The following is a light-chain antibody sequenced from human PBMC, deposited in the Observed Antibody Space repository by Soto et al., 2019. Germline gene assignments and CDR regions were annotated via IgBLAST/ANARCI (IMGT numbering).Light chain of an antibody. CDR1: QSISSW. Sequence: DIQMTQSPSTLSASVGDRVTITCRASQSISSWLAWYQQKPGKAPKLLIYKASSLESGVPSRFSGSGSGTEFTLTISTLQPNDFASYYCQQYNFYPLTFGGATKVEIK. CDR2: KAS. CDR3: QQYNFYPLT. V-gene: IGKV1-5*03. J-gene: IGKJ4*01.